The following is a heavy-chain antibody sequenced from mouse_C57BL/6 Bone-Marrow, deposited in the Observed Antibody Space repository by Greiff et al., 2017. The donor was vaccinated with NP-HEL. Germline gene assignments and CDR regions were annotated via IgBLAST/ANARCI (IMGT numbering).Heavy chain of an antibody. D-gene: IGHD1-1*01. Sequence: EVKLMESGGGLVQPGGSLKLSCAASGFTFSDYGMAWVRQAPRKGPEWVAFISNLAYSIYYADTVTGRFTISRENAKNTLYLEMSSLRSEDTAMYYCARCDYYGSSSGFAYWGQGTLVTVSA. CDR2: ISNLAYSI. CDR1: GFTFSDYG. CDR3: ARCDYYGSSSGFAY. J-gene: IGHJ3*01. V-gene: IGHV5-15*01.